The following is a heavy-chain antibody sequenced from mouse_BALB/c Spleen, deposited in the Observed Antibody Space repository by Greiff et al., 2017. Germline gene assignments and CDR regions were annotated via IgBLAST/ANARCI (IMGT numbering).Heavy chain of an antibody. CDR3: ARAYYDYDGGWFAY. J-gene: IGHJ3*01. Sequence: DVMLVESGGGLVKPGGSLKLSCAASGFTFSSYTMSWVRQTPEKRLEWVATISSGGGNTYYPDSVKGRFTISRDNAKNNLYLQMSSLRSEDTALYYCARAYYDYDGGWFAYWGQGTLVTVSA. CDR1: GFTFSSYT. CDR2: ISSGGGNT. V-gene: IGHV5-9*03. D-gene: IGHD2-4*01.